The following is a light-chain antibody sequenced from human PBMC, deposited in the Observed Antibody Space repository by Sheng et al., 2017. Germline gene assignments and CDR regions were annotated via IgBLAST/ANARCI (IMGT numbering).Light chain of an antibody. CDR3: QQYGSSPLT. V-gene: IGKV3-20*01. CDR2: GAS. CDR1: QSVSSSY. J-gene: IGKJ4*01. Sequence: EIVLTQSPGTLSLSPGDRATLSCRASQSVSSSYVAWYQQTPGQAPRLLIYGASSRATGIPDRFSGSASGTDFTLTISRLEPEDFAVYYCQQYGSSPLTFGGGTKVEIK.